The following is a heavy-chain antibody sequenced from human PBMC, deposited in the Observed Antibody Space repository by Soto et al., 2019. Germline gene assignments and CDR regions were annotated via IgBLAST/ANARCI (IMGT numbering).Heavy chain of an antibody. J-gene: IGHJ3*02. CDR3: ASRAVADVASDI. Sequence: QVQLVQSGAEVKKPGSSVKVSCKASGGTFSSYTISWVRQAPGQGLEWMGRIITILGIAKYAQKFQGRVTITADKATSTAYMELSSLRSEDTAVYYCASRAVADVASDIWGQGTMVTVSS. CDR1: GGTFSSYT. CDR2: IITILGIA. D-gene: IGHD6-19*01. V-gene: IGHV1-69*02.